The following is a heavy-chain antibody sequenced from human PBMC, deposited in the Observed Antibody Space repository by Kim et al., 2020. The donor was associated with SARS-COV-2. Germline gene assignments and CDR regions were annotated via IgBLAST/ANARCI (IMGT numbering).Heavy chain of an antibody. CDR1: VGSFSSYA. CDR3: ARDLPGYSYES. Sequence: SVKVSCKASVGSFSSYAISWVRQAPRQGLEWMGGIIPIFGTANYAQKFQGRVTITADESTSTAYMELSSLRSEDTAVYYCARDLPGYSYESWGQGTLVTVSS. J-gene: IGHJ5*02. D-gene: IGHD5-18*01. V-gene: IGHV1-69*13. CDR2: IIPIFGTA.